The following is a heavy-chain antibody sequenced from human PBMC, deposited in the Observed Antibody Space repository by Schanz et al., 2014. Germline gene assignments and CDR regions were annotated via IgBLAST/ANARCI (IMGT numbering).Heavy chain of an antibody. V-gene: IGHV3-30*04. CDR3: ARGDMVRGVFDY. CDR1: GFTFSTYA. Sequence: VRLVESGGGLVKPGGSLRLSCAASGFTFSTYAMHWVRQAPGKGLGWLAVISSDGFNKFYADSVKGRFTISRDNSKNTLYLQMNSLRTEDTAVYYCARGDMVRGVFDYWGQGTLVTVSS. J-gene: IGHJ4*02. D-gene: IGHD3-10*01. CDR2: ISSDGFNK.